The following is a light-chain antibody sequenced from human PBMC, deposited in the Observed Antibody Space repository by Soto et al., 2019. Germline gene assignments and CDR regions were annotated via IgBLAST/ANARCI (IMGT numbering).Light chain of an antibody. CDR1: QSISSW. CDR3: QQYNSSPVT. J-gene: IGKJ4*01. V-gene: IGKV1-5*01. CDR2: DAS. Sequence: DIQMTQSPSTLSASVGDRVTITCRASQSISSWLAWYQQKPGKAPKLLIYDASSLESGVPSRFSGSGSGTEFTLTISSLQPDDVATNYCQQYNSSPVTFGGGTKVEIK.